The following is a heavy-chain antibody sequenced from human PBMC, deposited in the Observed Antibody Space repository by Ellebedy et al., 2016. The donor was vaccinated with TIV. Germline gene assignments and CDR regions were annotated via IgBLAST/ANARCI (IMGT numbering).Heavy chain of an antibody. Sequence: MPSETLSLTCTVSGGSISSGGYSWSWIRQHPGKGLEWLGYIFYSGSTYYNPSLKSRVTISVDTSKNQFSLKLSSVTAADTAVYYCARAPVAAREDYWGQGTLVTVSS. V-gene: IGHV4-31*03. D-gene: IGHD6-25*01. CDR1: GGSISSGGYS. CDR2: IFYSGST. CDR3: ARAPVAAREDY. J-gene: IGHJ4*02.